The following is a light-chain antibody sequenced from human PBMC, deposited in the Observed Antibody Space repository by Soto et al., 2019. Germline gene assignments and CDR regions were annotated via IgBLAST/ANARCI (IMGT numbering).Light chain of an antibody. J-gene: IGKJ1*01. Sequence: EIVNTRAPPTLSVSPGERVTLSCRASQFISNSLAWYQQRPGQPPRLLIYGASTRAAGISARFSGSGSGTEFTLTISSLQSEDFAVYYCQQSSNWPRTFGQGTKVYIK. V-gene: IGKV3-15*01. CDR2: GAS. CDR1: QFISNS. CDR3: QQSSNWPRT.